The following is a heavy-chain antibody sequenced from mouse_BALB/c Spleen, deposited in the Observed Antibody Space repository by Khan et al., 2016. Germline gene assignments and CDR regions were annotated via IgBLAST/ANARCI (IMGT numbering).Heavy chain of an antibody. Sequence: EVELVESGGGLVQPSGSLTLSCAASGFTFTTYAMNWVRQAPGKGLEWVGRIRSKSNNYAKYYADSVKDRFTISREDSQSMLDLQMNKLKTEDTAMCYCVGQMQGWGQGSSVTVSS. CDR2: IRSKSNNYAK. D-gene: IGHD6-1*01. J-gene: IGHJ4*01. V-gene: IGHV10-1*02. CDR3: VGQMQG. CDR1: GFTFTTYA.